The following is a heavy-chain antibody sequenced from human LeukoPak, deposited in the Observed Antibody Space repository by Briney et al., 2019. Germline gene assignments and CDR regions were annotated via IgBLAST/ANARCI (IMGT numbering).Heavy chain of an antibody. CDR1: GGSISSSFYY. Sequence: SETLSLTCTVPGGSISSSFYYRGWIRQPPGKGLERIGSIYHSGSTYYNPPLKRRATISVDTSRNQIPLNLGSVTAADTAVYYCARHYGPWGQGTLVAVSS. J-gene: IGHJ5*02. CDR3: ARHYGP. D-gene: IGHD4-17*01. CDR2: IYHSGST. V-gene: IGHV4-39*01.